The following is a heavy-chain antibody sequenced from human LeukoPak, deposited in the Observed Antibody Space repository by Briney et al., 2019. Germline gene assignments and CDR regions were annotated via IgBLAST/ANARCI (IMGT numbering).Heavy chain of an antibody. J-gene: IGHJ5*02. D-gene: IGHD1-26*01. CDR2: VIPISGTT. CDR1: GGTFTSYA. CDR3: ARKLRLGGNWLDP. Sequence: SVKVSCKTSGGTFTSYAITWVRQAPGQGLEWMGKVIPISGTTNYAQKFQGRVTFTADESTSTAYMELSSLRSEDTALYYCARKLRLGGNWLDPWGQGTLVTVSS. V-gene: IGHV1-69*13.